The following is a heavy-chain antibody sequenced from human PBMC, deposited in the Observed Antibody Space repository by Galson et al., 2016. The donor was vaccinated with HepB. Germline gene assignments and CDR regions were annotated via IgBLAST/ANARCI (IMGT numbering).Heavy chain of an antibody. CDR1: DFTVISNY. CDR3: ARGAGDFWTSNSGTYFDY. J-gene: IGHJ4*02. Sequence: SLRLSCAASDFTVISNYMSWVRQAPGRGLEWVSVIYRDGSTYYVDSVKGRFTISRDNPKNTVYLQMNSLRAEDTAVYYCARGAGDFWTSNSGTYFDYWGQGTLVSVSS. D-gene: IGHD3/OR15-3a*01. CDR2: IYRDGST. V-gene: IGHV3-53*01.